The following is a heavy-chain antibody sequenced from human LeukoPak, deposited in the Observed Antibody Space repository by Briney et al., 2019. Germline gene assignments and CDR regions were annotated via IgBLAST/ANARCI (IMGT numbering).Heavy chain of an antibody. D-gene: IGHD6-13*01. CDR1: GYTFTSYA. CDR2: INAGNGNT. V-gene: IGHV1-3*01. CDR3: ARGSSSWPYYFDY. Sequence: GASVKVSCKASGYTFTSYAMHWVRQAPGQRLEWMGWINAGNGNTKYSQKFQGRVTITRDTSASTAYMYLSSLRSEDTAVYYCARGSSSWPYYFDYWGQGTLVTVSS. J-gene: IGHJ4*02.